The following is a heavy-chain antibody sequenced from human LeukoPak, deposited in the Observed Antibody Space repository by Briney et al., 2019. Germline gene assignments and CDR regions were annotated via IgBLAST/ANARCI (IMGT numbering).Heavy chain of an antibody. V-gene: IGHV3-30-3*01. CDR3: ARVPSHDAFDI. J-gene: IGHJ3*02. Sequence: GGSLRLSCAASGFTFSSYAMHWVRQAPGKGLEWVAVISYDGSNKYYADSVKGRFTISRDNSKNTLYLQMNSLRAEDTAVYYCARVPSHDAFDIWGQGTMVTVSS. CDR1: GFTFSSYA. CDR2: ISYDGSNK.